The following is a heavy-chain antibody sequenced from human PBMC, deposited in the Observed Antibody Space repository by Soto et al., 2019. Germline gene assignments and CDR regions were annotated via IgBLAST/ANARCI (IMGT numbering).Heavy chain of an antibody. CDR3: ARDLPRGGSFDY. CDR2: ISSDGSSK. CDR1: GFTFSSYA. V-gene: IGHV3-30-3*01. Sequence: GGSLRLSCAASGFTFSSYAMQWVRQAPGKGLEWVAVISSDGSSKYFADSVKGRFTISRDSSKNTLSLQMNSLRADDTAVYYCARDLPRGGSFDYWGQGTLVTVSS. D-gene: IGHD1-26*01. J-gene: IGHJ4*02.